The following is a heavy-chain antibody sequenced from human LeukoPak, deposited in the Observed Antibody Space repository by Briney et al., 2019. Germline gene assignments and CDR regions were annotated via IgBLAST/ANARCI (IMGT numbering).Heavy chain of an antibody. J-gene: IGHJ5*02. CDR1: GGSISSSSYY. CDR3: AVAAAGTLFDP. Sequence: SETLSLTCTVSGGSISSSSYYWSWIRQPPGKGLEWIGYIYYSGSTNYNPSLKSRVTISVDTSKNQFSLKLSSVTAADTAVYYCAVAAAGTLFDPWGQGTLVTVSS. CDR2: IYYSGST. D-gene: IGHD6-13*01. V-gene: IGHV4-61*01.